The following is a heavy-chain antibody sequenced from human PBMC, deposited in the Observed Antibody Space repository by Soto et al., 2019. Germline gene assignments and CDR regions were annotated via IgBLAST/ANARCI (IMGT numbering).Heavy chain of an antibody. J-gene: IGHJ4*02. CDR1: GFTFTSSA. CDR2: IVVGSGNT. D-gene: IGHD6-19*01. Sequence: GASVKVSCKASGFTFTSSAVQRVRQARGQRLEWIGWIVVGSGNTNYAQKFQERVTITRDMSTSTAYMELSSLRSEDTAVYYCAADLRGSSGWCTHCDYWGQGTLVTVSS. CDR3: AADLRGSSGWCTHCDY. V-gene: IGHV1-58*01.